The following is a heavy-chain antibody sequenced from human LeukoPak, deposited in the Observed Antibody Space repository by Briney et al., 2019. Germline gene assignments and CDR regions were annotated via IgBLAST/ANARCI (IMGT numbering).Heavy chain of an antibody. Sequence: ASETLSLTCTVSGGSISSGSYYWSWIRQPAGKGLEWIGRIYTSRSTNYNPSLKSRVTISVDTSKNQFSLKLSSVTAADTAVYYCATRVAMVDYWGQGTLVTVSS. CDR1: GGSISSGSYY. CDR2: IYTSRST. J-gene: IGHJ4*02. D-gene: IGHD5-12*01. CDR3: ATRVAMVDY. V-gene: IGHV4-61*02.